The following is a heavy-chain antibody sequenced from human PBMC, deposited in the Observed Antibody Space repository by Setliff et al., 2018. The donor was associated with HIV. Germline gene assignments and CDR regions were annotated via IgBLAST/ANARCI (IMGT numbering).Heavy chain of an antibody. D-gene: IGHD3-3*01. CDR1: GGSFSGYY. Sequence: ASETLSLTCAVYGGSFSGYYWSWIRQPPGKGLEWIGEIYHSGSTYYNPSLKSRVTISLDTSKNQLSLRLTSMTAADTAVYYCARSQPDTIFGVVIFDYWGQGKMVTVSS. J-gene: IGHJ4*02. V-gene: IGHV4-34*01. CDR3: ARSQPDTIFGVVIFDY. CDR2: IYHSGST.